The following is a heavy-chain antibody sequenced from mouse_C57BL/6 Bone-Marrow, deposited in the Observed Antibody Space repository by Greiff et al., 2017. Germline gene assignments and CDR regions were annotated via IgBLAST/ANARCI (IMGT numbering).Heavy chain of an antibody. Sequence: VQLQQSGTVLARPGASVKMSCKTSGYTFTSYWMHWVKQRPGQGLEWIGAIYPGNSDTSYNQKFKGKAKLTAVTSASTAYMELSSLTSEDSAVYYCARSYYSPWFAYWGQGTLVTVSA. CDR1: GYTFTSYW. V-gene: IGHV1-5*01. D-gene: IGHD2-12*01. J-gene: IGHJ3*01. CDR3: ARSYYSPWFAY. CDR2: IYPGNSDT.